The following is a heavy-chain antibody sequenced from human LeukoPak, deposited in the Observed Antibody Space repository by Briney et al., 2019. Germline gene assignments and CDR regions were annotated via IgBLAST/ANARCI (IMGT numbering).Heavy chain of an antibody. V-gene: IGHV1-2*02. CDR3: ARDHWGENY. Sequence: ASVKVSCKGSGYTFTGYYIHWVRQAPGQGLEWMGWIDSNGGGTRYAENFQGRVTLTRDTSISTVYMELSGLRSDDTAVYYCARDHWGENYWGQGTLVTVSP. CDR1: GYTFTGYY. J-gene: IGHJ4*02. D-gene: IGHD3-10*01. CDR2: IDSNGGGT.